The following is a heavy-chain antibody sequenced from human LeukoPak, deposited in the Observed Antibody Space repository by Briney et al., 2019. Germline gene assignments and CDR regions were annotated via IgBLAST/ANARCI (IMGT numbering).Heavy chain of an antibody. CDR2: ISSSSSYT. D-gene: IGHD6-13*01. J-gene: IGHJ4*02. Sequence: PGGSLRLSCAASGFTFSSYWMSWVRQAPGKGLEWVSYISSSSSYTNYADSVKGRFTISRDNAKNSLYLQMNSLRAEDTAVYYCARGVAAAGTRARKTYYFDYWGQGTLVTVSS. V-gene: IGHV3-21*05. CDR3: ARGVAAAGTRARKTYYFDY. CDR1: GFTFSSYW.